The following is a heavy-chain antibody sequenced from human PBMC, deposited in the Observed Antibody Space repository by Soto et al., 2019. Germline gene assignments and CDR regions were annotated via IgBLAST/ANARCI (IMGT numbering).Heavy chain of an antibody. Sequence: SETLSLTCAVYGGSFSGYYWSWIRQPPGKGLEWIGEINHSGSTNYNPSLKSRVTISVDTSKNQFSLKLSSVTAADTAVYYCARTIAAAGTRRIDPWGQGTLVTVSS. CDR2: INHSGST. CDR1: GGSFSGYY. D-gene: IGHD6-13*01. CDR3: ARTIAAAGTRRIDP. V-gene: IGHV4-34*01. J-gene: IGHJ5*02.